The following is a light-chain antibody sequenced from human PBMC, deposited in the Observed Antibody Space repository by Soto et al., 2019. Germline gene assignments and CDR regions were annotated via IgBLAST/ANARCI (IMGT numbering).Light chain of an antibody. Sequence: QSVLTQPPSVSAAPGQKVTIPCSGNSSNIGSNDVSWYQQLPGKAPKLLIYENSQRPSGIPDRFSGSKSGTSATLGITGLQTGDEADYYCGTWDSSLIALFGTGTQLTVL. J-gene: IGLJ1*01. V-gene: IGLV1-51*02. CDR1: SSNIGSND. CDR3: GTWDSSLIAL. CDR2: ENS.